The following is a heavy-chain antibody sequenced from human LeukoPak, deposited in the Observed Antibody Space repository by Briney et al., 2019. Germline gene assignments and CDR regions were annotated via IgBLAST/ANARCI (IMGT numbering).Heavy chain of an antibody. CDR3: ARVTTSGSYKFDN. CDR2: IYTSGST. J-gene: IGHJ4*02. D-gene: IGHD3-10*01. Sequence: GGSLRLSCAASGFTISNNYISWVRQAPGKGLEWVSLIYTSGSTYYADSVKGRFTISRDNSKNTLYLQMNSLRAEDTAVYYCARVTTSGSYKFDNWGPGTLVTVSS. V-gene: IGHV3-53*01. CDR1: GFTISNNY.